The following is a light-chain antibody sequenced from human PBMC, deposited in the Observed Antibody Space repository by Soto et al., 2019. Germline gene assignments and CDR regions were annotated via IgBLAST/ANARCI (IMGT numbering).Light chain of an antibody. CDR1: QSVSSSY. CDR3: QQYGRSPWT. CDR2: DAS. J-gene: IGKJ1*01. Sequence: EIVLTQSPGTLSLSPGERATLSCRASQSVSSSYLAWYKQKPGQAPRLLIFDASSRATGISDRFSGSGSGTDFTLTISRLEPEDFAVYYCQQYGRSPWTFGQGTKVDI. V-gene: IGKV3-20*01.